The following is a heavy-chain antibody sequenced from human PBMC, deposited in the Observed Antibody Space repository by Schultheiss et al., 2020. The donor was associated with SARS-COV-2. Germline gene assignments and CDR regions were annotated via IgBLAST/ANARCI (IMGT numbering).Heavy chain of an antibody. CDR2: INAGNGNT. Sequence: ASVKVSCKASGYTFTSYAMHWVRQAPGQRLEWMGWINAGNGNTKYSQKFQGRVTITRDTSASTAYMELSSLRSEDTAVYYCARESPLYDSSGYYYAPHAFDIWGQGTMVTVSS. D-gene: IGHD3-22*01. CDR3: ARESPLYDSSGYYYAPHAFDI. V-gene: IGHV1-3*01. CDR1: GYTFTSYA. J-gene: IGHJ3*02.